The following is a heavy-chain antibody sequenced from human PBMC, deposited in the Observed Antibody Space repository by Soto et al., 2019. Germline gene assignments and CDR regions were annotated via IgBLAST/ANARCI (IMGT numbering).Heavy chain of an antibody. V-gene: IGHV4-39*01. CDR1: GGSIDRSNYY. Sequence: SETLSLTXNVSGGSIDRSNYYWDWLRQPPGKGLEWIGTTYYNGNAYYNPSLRSRVSMSVDTSKNQFTLKLISVTAADTAVYYCARHFVAVVIKGWGYWGQGKLVPSPQ. CDR2: TYYNGNA. D-gene: IGHD3-10*01. CDR3: ARHFVAVVIKGWGY. J-gene: IGHJ4*02.